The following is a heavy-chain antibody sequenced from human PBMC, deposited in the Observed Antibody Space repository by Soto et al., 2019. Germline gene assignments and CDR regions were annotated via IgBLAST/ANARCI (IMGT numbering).Heavy chain of an antibody. CDR1: GGSISSGGYY. CDR2: IYYSGSP. D-gene: IGHD6-25*01. V-gene: IGHV4-31*03. Sequence: QVQLQEAGPGLVKPSQTLSLTCTVSGGSISSGGYYWSWIRQPPGKGLEWIGYIYYSGSPYYNPTLKSRVTISVDPSKNHFSLKLGSVTAAVTAVYYCARDRGLSYYYYGMDVWGQGTTVTVSS. CDR3: ARDRGLSYYYYGMDV. J-gene: IGHJ6*02.